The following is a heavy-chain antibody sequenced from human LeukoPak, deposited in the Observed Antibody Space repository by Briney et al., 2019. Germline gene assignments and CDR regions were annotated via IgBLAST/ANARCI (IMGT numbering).Heavy chain of an antibody. CDR3: AKDYYDSSGYYGY. CDR2: ISSSSSYI. J-gene: IGHJ4*02. D-gene: IGHD3-22*01. V-gene: IGHV3-21*04. CDR1: GFTFSSYS. Sequence: PGGSLRLSCAASGFTFSSYSMNWVRQAPGKGLEWVSSISSSSSYIYYADSVKGRFTISRDNSKNTLYLQMNSLRAEDTAVYYCAKDYYDSSGYYGYWGQGTLVTVSS.